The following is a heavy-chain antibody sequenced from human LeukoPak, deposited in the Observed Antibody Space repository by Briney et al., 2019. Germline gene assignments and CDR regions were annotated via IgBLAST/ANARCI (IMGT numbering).Heavy chain of an antibody. J-gene: IGHJ5*02. CDR2: ISGSGGST. Sequence: RPGGSLRLSCAASGFTFNSYGMTWVRQAPGKGLEWVSSISGSGGSTYYADSVKGQFTISRDNSENTVYLQMNSLRAEDTAVYYCAKGMSWFDPWGQGTLVTVSS. CDR1: GFTFNSYG. V-gene: IGHV3-23*01. CDR3: AKGMSWFDP.